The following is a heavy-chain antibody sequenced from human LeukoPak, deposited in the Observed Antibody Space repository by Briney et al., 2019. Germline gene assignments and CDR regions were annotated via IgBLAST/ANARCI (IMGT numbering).Heavy chain of an antibody. CDR2: ISGSGQST. J-gene: IGHJ4*01. Sequence: GGSLRLACEASGFTFSSYAMICVRQTPGKGLEWVSTISGSGQSTYYADSVKGRFTISRDNSKNTLYLQMNSLRAEATAVYCRAKSTGRFYGEFDYWGKGTLVTVS. D-gene: IGHD4-17*01. V-gene: IGHV3-23*01. CDR1: GFTFSSYA. CDR3: AKSTGRFYGEFDY.